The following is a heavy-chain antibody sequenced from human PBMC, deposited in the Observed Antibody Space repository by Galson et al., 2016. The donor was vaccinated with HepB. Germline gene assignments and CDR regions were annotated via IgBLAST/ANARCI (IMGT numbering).Heavy chain of an antibody. CDR1: GFSFSSYS. J-gene: IGHJ4*02. Sequence: SLRLSCAASGFSFSSYSMSWVRQAPGKGLEWVSIISGASRATYYADSVKGRFTISRDNSKNTLYLQMNSLRAEDTAVYYCAKRLAVAGQYYFDYWGQGTLVTVSS. V-gene: IGHV3-23*01. D-gene: IGHD6-19*01. CDR3: AKRLAVAGQYYFDY. CDR2: ISGASRAT.